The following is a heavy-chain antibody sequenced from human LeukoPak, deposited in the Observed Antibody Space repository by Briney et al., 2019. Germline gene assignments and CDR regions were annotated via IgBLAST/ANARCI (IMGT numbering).Heavy chain of an antibody. J-gene: IGHJ5*02. CDR1: GGSISSYY. CDR2: INHSGST. V-gene: IGHV4-34*01. Sequence: SETLSLTCTVPGGSISSYYWSWIRQPPGKGLEWIGEINHSGSTNYNPSLKSRVTISVDTSKNQFSLKLSSVTAADTAVYYCARHRARGIRPFDPWGQGTLVTVSS. CDR3: ARHRARGIRPFDP.